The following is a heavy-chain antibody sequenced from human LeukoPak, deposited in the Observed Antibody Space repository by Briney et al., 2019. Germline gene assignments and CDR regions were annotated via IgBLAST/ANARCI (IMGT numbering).Heavy chain of an antibody. J-gene: IGHJ4*02. CDR1: GGSISSYY. D-gene: IGHD3-22*01. Sequence: SETLSLTCTVSGGSISSYYWSWIRQPAGKGLEWIGRIYTSGSTNYNPSLKSRVTMSVDTSKNQFSLNLNSVTASDTAVYYCARQKILDDNYDSSGYYVDQWGQGSLVTVSS. CDR3: ARQKILDDNYDSSGYYVDQ. CDR2: IYTSGST. V-gene: IGHV4-4*07.